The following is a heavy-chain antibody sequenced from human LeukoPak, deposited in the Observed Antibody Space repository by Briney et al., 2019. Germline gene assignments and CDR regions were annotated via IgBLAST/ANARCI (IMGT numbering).Heavy chain of an antibody. CDR2: ISGSGGST. D-gene: IGHD3-22*01. Sequence: PGGSLRLSCAASGFTFSSYAMSWVRQAPGKGLEWVSAISGSGGSTYYADSVKGRFTISRDNSKNTLYLQMNSLRAEDTAVYYCAKDHGSSGYYRSYDYWGQGTLVTVSS. CDR1: GFTFSSYA. J-gene: IGHJ4*02. V-gene: IGHV3-23*01. CDR3: AKDHGSSGYYRSYDY.